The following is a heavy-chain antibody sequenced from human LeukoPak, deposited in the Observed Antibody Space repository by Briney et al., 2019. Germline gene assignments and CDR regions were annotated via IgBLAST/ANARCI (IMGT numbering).Heavy chain of an antibody. J-gene: IGHJ4*02. D-gene: IGHD3-22*01. CDR2: IKRDGSEK. V-gene: IGHV3-7*03. Sequence: PGGSLRLPCAASGFTFSSYWMTWVRQAPGKGLEWVANIKRDGSEKHYVDSVKGRFTISRDNAKNSLYLQMNSLRVEDTAVYYCARVPGDSGYFDYWGQGILVTVSS. CDR3: ARVPGDSGYFDY. CDR1: GFTFSSYW.